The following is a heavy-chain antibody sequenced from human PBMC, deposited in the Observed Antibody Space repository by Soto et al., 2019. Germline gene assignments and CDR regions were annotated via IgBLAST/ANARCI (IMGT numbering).Heavy chain of an antibody. CDR2: IYYSGST. Sequence: SETLSLTCTVSGGSISSYYWSWIRQPPGKGLEWIGYIYYSGSTNYNPSLKSRVTISVDTSKNQFSLKLSSVTAADTAVYYCAREDGNSGYFDYWGQGTLVTVSS. CDR3: AREDGNSGYFDY. D-gene: IGHD4-4*01. J-gene: IGHJ4*02. CDR1: GGSISSYY. V-gene: IGHV4-59*01.